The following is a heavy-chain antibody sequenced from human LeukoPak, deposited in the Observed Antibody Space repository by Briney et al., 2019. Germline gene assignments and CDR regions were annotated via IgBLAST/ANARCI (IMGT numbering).Heavy chain of an antibody. Sequence: PGGSLRLSCAASGFTFSSYSMNWVRLAPGKGLEWVSYISSSSGTIYYADSVKGRFTISRDNAKNSLYLQMNSLRAEDTAVYYCARGGTRTSMITFGGVIVSPGGFDPWGQGTLVTVSS. D-gene: IGHD3-16*02. J-gene: IGHJ5*02. CDR1: GFTFSSYS. CDR2: ISSSSGTI. V-gene: IGHV3-48*01. CDR3: ARGGTRTSMITFGGVIVSPGGFDP.